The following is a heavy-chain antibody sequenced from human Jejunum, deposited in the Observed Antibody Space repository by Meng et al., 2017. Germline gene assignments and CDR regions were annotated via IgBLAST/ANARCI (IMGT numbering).Heavy chain of an antibody. CDR3: ARRGVHGYGDYHLDY. CDR1: GYSFTSYW. V-gene: IGHV5-51*01. D-gene: IGHD4-17*01. CDR2: IYPGYSDT. J-gene: IGHJ4*02. Sequence: GESLKISCKGSGYSFTSYWIGWVLQMPGKGLEWMGIIYPGYSDTRYSPSFQGQVTISADKSISTAYLQWSSLKASDTAMYYCARRGVHGYGDYHLDYWGQGTLVTVSS.